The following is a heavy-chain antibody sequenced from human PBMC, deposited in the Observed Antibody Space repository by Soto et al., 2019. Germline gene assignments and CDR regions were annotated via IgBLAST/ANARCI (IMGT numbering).Heavy chain of an antibody. Sequence: QLQLQESGSGLVKPSQTLSLTCAVSGGSISSGGYSWSWIRQPPGKGLEWIGYIYHSGSTYYNPPLKSRVTISVDRSKNQFSLKLSSVTAADTAVYYCASAGGLGAVAADSWGQGALVTVSS. CDR1: GGSISSGGYS. CDR2: IYHSGST. D-gene: IGHD6-19*01. J-gene: IGHJ4*02. V-gene: IGHV4-30-2*01. CDR3: ASAGGLGAVAADS.